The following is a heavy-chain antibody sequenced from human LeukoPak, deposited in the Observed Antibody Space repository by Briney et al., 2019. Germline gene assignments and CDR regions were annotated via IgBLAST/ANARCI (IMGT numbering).Heavy chain of an antibody. J-gene: IGHJ4*02. V-gene: IGHV3-23*01. CDR3: GKEGGSIRVWATTFDS. CDR2: VSGGGGET. CDR1: GFTFSNFA. D-gene: IGHD3-16*01. Sequence: GGSLRLSCTASGFTFSNFAMSWVRQAPGKGLEWVSTVSGGGGETFYADSVRGRFTISRDNSKNTLYLQMSSLRAEDSAVYSCGKEGGSIRVWATTFDSGAKGPLVTVSP.